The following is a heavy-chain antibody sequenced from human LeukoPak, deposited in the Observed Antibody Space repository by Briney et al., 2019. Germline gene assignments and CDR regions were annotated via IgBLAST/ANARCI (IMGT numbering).Heavy chain of an antibody. CDR3: ARRAGAYSHPYDY. V-gene: IGHV3-53*01. J-gene: IGHJ4*02. CDR2: IYSDNT. Sequence: GGTLRLSCVPSGFTFSTYGMSWARNAPGKGLEWVSFIYSDNTHYSDSVKGRFTISRDNSKNTLYLQMNSLRAEDTAVYYCARRAGAYSHPYDYWGQGTLVTVSS. D-gene: IGHD4/OR15-4a*01. CDR1: GFTFSTYG.